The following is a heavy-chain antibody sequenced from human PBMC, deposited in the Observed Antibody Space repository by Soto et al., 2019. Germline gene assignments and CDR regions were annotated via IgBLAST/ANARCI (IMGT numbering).Heavy chain of an antibody. V-gene: IGHV3-23*01. Sequence: EVQLLESGGGLVQPGGSLRLSCAASGFTFSSYAMSWVRQAPGKGLEWVSAISGSGGSTYYADSVKGRFTISRDNSKNTLYLQMNSLRAEDTAVYYCARDLSGGVIASAFDYWGQGTLVTVSS. CDR1: GFTFSSYA. CDR2: ISGSGGST. D-gene: IGHD3-16*02. CDR3: ARDLSGGVIASAFDY. J-gene: IGHJ4*02.